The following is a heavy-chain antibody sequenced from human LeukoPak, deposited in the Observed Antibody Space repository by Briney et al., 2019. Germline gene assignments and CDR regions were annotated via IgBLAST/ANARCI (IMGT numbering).Heavy chain of an antibody. D-gene: IGHD3-10*01. Sequence: PGGSLRLSCAASGFTFSSYWMSWVRQAPGEGLEWVANIKQDGSEKYYVDSVKGRFTISRDNAKNSLYLQMNSLRAEDTAVYYCARDDYGGGSGSNYYYYGMDVWGKGTTVTVSS. V-gene: IGHV3-7*03. J-gene: IGHJ6*04. CDR1: GFTFSSYW. CDR3: ARDDYGGGSGSNYYYYGMDV. CDR2: IKQDGSEK.